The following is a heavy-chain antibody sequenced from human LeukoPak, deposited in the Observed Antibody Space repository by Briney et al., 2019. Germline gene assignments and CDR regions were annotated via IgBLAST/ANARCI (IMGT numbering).Heavy chain of an antibody. Sequence: SQTLSPTCTISGGSLSSGDYYWSWLRQPPGKGLEWIGYIYYSGSTYYNPSLKSRVTISVDTSKNQFSLKLSSVTAADTAVYYCARAPWGDYVDYWGQGTLVTVSS. CDR3: ARAPWGDYVDY. J-gene: IGHJ4*02. V-gene: IGHV4-30-4*01. D-gene: IGHD3-16*01. CDR1: GGSLSSGDYY. CDR2: IYYSGST.